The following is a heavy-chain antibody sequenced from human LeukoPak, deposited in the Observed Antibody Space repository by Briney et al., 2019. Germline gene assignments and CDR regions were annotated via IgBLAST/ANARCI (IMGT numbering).Heavy chain of an antibody. CDR2: IDGDVATT. CDR1: GFTFNSYL. J-gene: IGHJ2*01. Sequence: GGSLRLSCAASGFTFNSYLMSWVRHARGKGLVWVSRIDGDVATTIYEDSVKGRFTISRDNANNRVYLEMNRLRVEDTAVYYCTRESGADRRYFDLWGRGTLVTVSS. CDR3: TRESGADRRYFDL. D-gene: IGHD7-27*01. V-gene: IGHV3-74*01.